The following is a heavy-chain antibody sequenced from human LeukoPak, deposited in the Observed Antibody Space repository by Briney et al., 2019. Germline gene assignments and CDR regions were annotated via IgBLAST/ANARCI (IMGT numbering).Heavy chain of an antibody. CDR2: INPSGGST. V-gene: IGHV1-46*01. Sequence: ASVKVSCKASGYTFTSYYMHWVRQAPGQGLEWMGIINPSGGSTSYAQKFQGRVTMTRDTSTSTVYMELSSLRSEDTAVYYCARGSSSWFKITYIFDYWGQGTLVTVSS. CDR3: ARGSSSWFKITYIFDY. CDR1: GYTFTSYY. D-gene: IGHD6-13*01. J-gene: IGHJ4*02.